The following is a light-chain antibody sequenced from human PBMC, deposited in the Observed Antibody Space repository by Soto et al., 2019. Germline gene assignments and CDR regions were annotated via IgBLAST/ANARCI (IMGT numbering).Light chain of an antibody. V-gene: IGLV2-8*01. J-gene: IGLJ1*01. CDR3: SSYAGSNNFV. CDR1: SSDIGAYIY. CDR2: EVS. Sequence: QSALTQPPSASGSPGQSFTISCTGTSSDIGAYIYVSWYQQHPGKAPKLMISEVSRRPSGVPERFSGSKSGNTASLTVSGLQADDEAHYYCSSYAGSNNFVFGTGTKVTVL.